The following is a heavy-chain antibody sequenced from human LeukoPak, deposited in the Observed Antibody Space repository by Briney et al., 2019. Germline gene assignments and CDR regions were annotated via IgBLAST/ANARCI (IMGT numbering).Heavy chain of an antibody. V-gene: IGHV1-2*02. J-gene: IGHJ4*02. CDR1: GYTFTGYY. D-gene: IGHD1-7*01. Sequence: ASVKVSCKASGYTFTGYYMHWVRQAPGQGLEWMGWINPNSGGTNYAQKFQGRVTMTRDTSISTAYMELSRLRSDDTAVYYCERDYGRGELELDYWGQGTLVTVSS. CDR3: ERDYGRGELELDY. CDR2: INPNSGGT.